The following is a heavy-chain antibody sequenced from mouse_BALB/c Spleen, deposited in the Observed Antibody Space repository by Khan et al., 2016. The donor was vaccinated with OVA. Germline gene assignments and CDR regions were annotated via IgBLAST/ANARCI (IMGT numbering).Heavy chain of an antibody. D-gene: IGHD1-1*01. V-gene: IGHV1-7*01. J-gene: IGHJ3*01. Sequence: LQESGAELAKPGASVKMSCKASGYTFTSYWMHWVKQRPGQGLEWIGYINPITDYTDYNQNIKDKANMTADKSNSTVYMQLTSLTSDDAAVYFCTRHGSSSAWFTYWGQGTLVTVSA. CDR3: TRHGSSSAWFTY. CDR2: INPITDYT. CDR1: GYTFTSYW.